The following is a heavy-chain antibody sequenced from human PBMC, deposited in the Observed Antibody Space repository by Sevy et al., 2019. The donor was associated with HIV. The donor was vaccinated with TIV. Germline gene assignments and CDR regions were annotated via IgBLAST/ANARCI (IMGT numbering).Heavy chain of an antibody. J-gene: IGHJ3*01. Sequence: GGSLRLSCAASEITLSNYAMNWVRQAPGRGLEGVSAISGSGGSTYYADSVKGRFTISRDNSKNTLSLQMPSLRVEDTAVYYCAKDRAVLVGDAFDLWGQGTMVTVSS. CDR1: EITLSNYA. V-gene: IGHV3-23*01. D-gene: IGHD2-15*01. CDR2: ISGSGGST. CDR3: AKDRAVLVGDAFDL.